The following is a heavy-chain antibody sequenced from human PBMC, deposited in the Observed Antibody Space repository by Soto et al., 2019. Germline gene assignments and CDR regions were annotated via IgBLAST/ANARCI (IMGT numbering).Heavy chain of an antibody. CDR2: INAGNGNT. CDR1: GYTFTSYS. V-gene: IGHV1-3*01. CDR3: ARDSRGYSYGDFDY. D-gene: IGHD5-18*01. Sequence: ASVKVSCKASGYTFTSYSMHWVRQAPGQRLEWMGWINAGNGNTKYSQKFQGRVTITRDTSPSTAYMELSSLRSEDTAVYYCARDSRGYSYGDFDYWGQGTLVTVSS. J-gene: IGHJ4*02.